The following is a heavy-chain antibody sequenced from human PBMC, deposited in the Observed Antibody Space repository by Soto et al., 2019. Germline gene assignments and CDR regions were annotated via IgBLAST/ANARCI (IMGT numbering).Heavy chain of an antibody. D-gene: IGHD3-9*01. V-gene: IGHV3-7*03. CDR1: GFTFSSYW. CDR3: ARSPYFFRGPLDY. J-gene: IGHJ4*02. CDR2: IKQDGSEK. Sequence: GGSLRLSCAASGFTFSSYWMSWVRQAPGKGPEWVANIKQDGSEKYYVDSVKGRFTISRDNAKKSLYLQMNSLRAEDTAVYYCARSPYFFRGPLDYWGQGTLVTVS.